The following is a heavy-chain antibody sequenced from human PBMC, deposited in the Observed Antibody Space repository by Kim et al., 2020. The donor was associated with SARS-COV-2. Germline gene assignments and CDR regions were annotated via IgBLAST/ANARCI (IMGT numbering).Heavy chain of an antibody. D-gene: IGHD4-17*01. CDR1: GGSISSSSYY. Sequence: SETLSLTCTVSGGSISSSSYYWGWIRQPPGKGLEWIGSIYYSGSTYYNPSLKSRVTISVDTSKNQFSLKLSSVTAADTAVYYCARTLVVTIDYWGQGTLVTVSS. V-gene: IGHV4-39*01. CDR3: ARTLVVTIDY. CDR2: IYYSGST. J-gene: IGHJ4*02.